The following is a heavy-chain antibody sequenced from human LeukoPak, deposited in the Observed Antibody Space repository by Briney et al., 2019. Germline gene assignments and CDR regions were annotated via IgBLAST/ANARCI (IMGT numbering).Heavy chain of an antibody. Sequence: GGSLRLSCSASGFTFSSYAMHWVRQAPGKGLEYVSAISSNGGSTYYADSVKGRFTISRDNSKNTLYLQMSSLRAEDTAVYYCVKTPTTVVTPYYYYGMDVWGQGTTVTVSS. CDR3: VKTPTTVVTPYYYYGMDV. CDR1: GFTFSSYA. CDR2: ISSNGGST. J-gene: IGHJ6*02. D-gene: IGHD4-23*01. V-gene: IGHV3-64D*06.